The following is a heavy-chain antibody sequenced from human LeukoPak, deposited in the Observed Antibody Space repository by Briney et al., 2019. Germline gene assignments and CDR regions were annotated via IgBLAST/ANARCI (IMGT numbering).Heavy chain of an antibody. Sequence: SETLSLTCTVSGVSISSSSYYWGWIRQPPGKGLEWIGSIYYSGSTYYNPSLKSRVTISVDTSKNQFSLKLSSVTAADTAVYYCASLAEGPTGVNFDYWGQGTLVTVSS. J-gene: IGHJ4*02. D-gene: IGHD1-1*01. CDR3: ASLAEGPTGVNFDY. CDR2: IYYSGST. V-gene: IGHV4-39*01. CDR1: GVSISSSSYY.